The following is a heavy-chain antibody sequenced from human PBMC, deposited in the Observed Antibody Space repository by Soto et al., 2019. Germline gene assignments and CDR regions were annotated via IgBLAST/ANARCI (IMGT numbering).Heavy chain of an antibody. Sequence: GGSLRLSCAGSGFTLTRSAVSWVRQAPGKGLEWVSGISAGGGGTYYADSVKGRFTISRDVAKNTVYLQMNGLRVEDTAVYYCAKDVGQWVETFDYCGHGTLVTVPP. V-gene: IGHV3-23*01. CDR3: AKDVGQWVETFDY. J-gene: IGHJ4*01. D-gene: IGHD6-19*01. CDR1: GFTLTRSA. CDR2: ISAGGGGT.